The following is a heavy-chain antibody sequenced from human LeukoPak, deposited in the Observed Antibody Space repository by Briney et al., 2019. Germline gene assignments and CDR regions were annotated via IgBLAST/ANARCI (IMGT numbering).Heavy chain of an antibody. D-gene: IGHD2-15*01. CDR3: AREWSGLDY. CDR2: MYESGIT. J-gene: IGHJ4*02. CDR1: GGSFSPYK. Sequence: SETLSLTCTVSGGSFSPYKWAWIRQPPGKGLEYIASMYESGITNYNPSLKSRVTISLDTSKNQLSLKLSSVTATDTAVYYCAREWSGLDYWGQGTLVTVSS. V-gene: IGHV4-4*08.